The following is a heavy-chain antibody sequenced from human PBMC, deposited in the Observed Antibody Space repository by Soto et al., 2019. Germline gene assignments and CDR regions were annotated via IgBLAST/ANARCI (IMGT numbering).Heavy chain of an antibody. CDR1: GFTFTSSA. V-gene: IGHV1-58*02. CDR3: AADWHYGSGSYYAYYYGMDV. CDR2: IVVNSGNT. D-gene: IGHD3-10*01. Sequence: QMQLVQSGPEVKKPGTSVKVSCKASGFTFTSSAMQWVRQARGQRLEWIGWIVVNSGNTNYAQKFQERVTITRDMSTSAAYRELRSLRSEDTAVYYCAADWHYGSGSYYAYYYGMDVWAKGPRSPSP. J-gene: IGHJ6*02.